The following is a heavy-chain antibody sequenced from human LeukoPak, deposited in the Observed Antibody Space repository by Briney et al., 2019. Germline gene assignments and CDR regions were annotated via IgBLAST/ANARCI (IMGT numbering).Heavy chain of an antibody. Sequence: GGSLRLSCAVSGVTFSTYVMHWVGQAPGKGVEYVSAISSNGDNTYYADSVKGRFTISRDNSKNTLYLQMSSLRADATAVYYCVRGTGYWGQGTLVTVSS. CDR3: VRGTGY. CDR2: ISSNGDNT. CDR1: GVTFSTYV. J-gene: IGHJ4*02. V-gene: IGHV3-64D*06.